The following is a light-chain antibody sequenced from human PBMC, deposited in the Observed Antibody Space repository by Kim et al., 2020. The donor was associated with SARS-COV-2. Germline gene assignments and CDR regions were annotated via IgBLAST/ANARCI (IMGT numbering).Light chain of an antibody. J-gene: IGKJ4*01. V-gene: IGKV3-20*01. CDR2: KTS. CDR1: QSVRSGY. CDR3: QQYDSSPFT. Sequence: SRVQRATPSCRSSQSVRSGYIAWYQQRPGQAPRVLMYKTSTRAIGIPDRFSGSGSWTDFTLIINRLEPEDFAAYYCQQYDSSPFTFGGGTKVDIK.